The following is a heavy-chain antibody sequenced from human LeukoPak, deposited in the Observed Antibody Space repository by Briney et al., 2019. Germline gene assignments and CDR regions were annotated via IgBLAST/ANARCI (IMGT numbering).Heavy chain of an antibody. CDR1: GYTFSNYG. CDR3: AREDIVVVPAALRLDP. D-gene: IGHD2-2*01. Sequence: APVKVSCKASGYTFSNYGISWVRQAPGQGLEWMGWISAYNGNTNYAQKLQGRVTMTTDTSTSTAYMELRSLRSDDTAVYYCAREDIVVVPAALRLDPWGQGTLVNVSS. CDR2: ISAYNGNT. J-gene: IGHJ5*02. V-gene: IGHV1-18*01.